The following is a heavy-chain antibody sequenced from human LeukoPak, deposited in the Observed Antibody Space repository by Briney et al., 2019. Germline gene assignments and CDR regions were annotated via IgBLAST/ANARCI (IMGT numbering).Heavy chain of an antibody. CDR2: IYYNGDT. V-gene: IGHV4-4*02. J-gene: IGHJ4*02. CDR3: ARDGKAAMTDY. Sequence: SETLSLTCAVSGGSISSSNWWSWVRQPPGKGLEWIGTIYYNGDTYYTPSLKSRVTISVDTSKNQFSLKLSSVTAADTAVYYCARDGKAAMTDYWGQGTLVTVSS. D-gene: IGHD6-25*01. CDR1: GGSISSSNW.